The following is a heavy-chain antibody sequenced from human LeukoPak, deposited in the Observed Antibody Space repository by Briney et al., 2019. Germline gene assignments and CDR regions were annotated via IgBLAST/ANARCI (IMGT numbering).Heavy chain of an antibody. D-gene: IGHD1-1*01. CDR1: GGSFSGYY. CDR3: ARPTSVRGYDY. J-gene: IGHJ4*02. CDR2: INHSGST. V-gene: IGHV4-34*01. Sequence: SETLSLICAVYGGSFSGYYWSWIRQPPGKGLEWIGEINHSGSTNYNPSLKSRVTISVDTSKNQFSLKLGSVTAADTAVYYCARPTSVRGYDYWGQGTLVTVSS.